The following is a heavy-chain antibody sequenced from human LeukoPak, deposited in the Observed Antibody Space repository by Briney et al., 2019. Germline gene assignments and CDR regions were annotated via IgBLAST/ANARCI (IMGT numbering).Heavy chain of an antibody. Sequence: GASVKVSGKASGYTCTGYYMHWVRQAPGQGLEWMGWINPNSGGTNYAQKFQGRVTMTRDTSISTAYMELSRLRSDDTAVYYCAREYYYGSGSYYRFDPWGQGTLVTVSS. CDR1: GYTCTGYY. J-gene: IGHJ5*02. CDR2: INPNSGGT. CDR3: AREYYYGSGSYYRFDP. D-gene: IGHD3-10*01. V-gene: IGHV1-2*02.